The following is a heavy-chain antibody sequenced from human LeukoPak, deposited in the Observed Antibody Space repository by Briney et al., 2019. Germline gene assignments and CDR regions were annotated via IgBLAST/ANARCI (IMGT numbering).Heavy chain of an antibody. J-gene: IGHJ4*02. V-gene: IGHV3-23*01. CDR1: GFTFSSYA. CDR3: AKNDYGDYGDFDY. D-gene: IGHD4-17*01. Sequence: PGGSLRPSCAASGFTFSSYAISWARQAPGKGLGWVSAISGSGGSTYYADSVKGRFTISRDNSKNTLYLQMNSLRAEDTAVYYCAKNDYGDYGDFDYWGQGTLVTVSS. CDR2: ISGSGGST.